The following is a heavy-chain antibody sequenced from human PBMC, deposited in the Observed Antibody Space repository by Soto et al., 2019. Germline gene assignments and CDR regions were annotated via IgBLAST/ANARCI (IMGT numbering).Heavy chain of an antibody. CDR2: ISAYNGNT. CDR1: GYTFTSYG. D-gene: IGHD3-10*01. J-gene: IGHJ6*02. CDR3: ARDLYCGSGSYYPPYYYYGMDV. V-gene: IGHV1-18*04. Sequence: ASVKVSCKASGYTFTSYGISWVRQAPGQGLEWMGWISAYNGNTNYAQKLQGRVTMTTDTSTSTAYMELRSLRSDDTAVYYCARDLYCGSGSYYPPYYYYGMDVWGQGTTVTVSS.